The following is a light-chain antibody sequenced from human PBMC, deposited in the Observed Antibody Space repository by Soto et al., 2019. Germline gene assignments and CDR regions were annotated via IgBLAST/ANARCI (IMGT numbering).Light chain of an antibody. CDR2: DVS. J-gene: IGLJ1*01. V-gene: IGLV2-14*01. CDR1: SSDIGNYNY. Sequence: QSVLTQPASVSGSPGQSITISCIGTSSDIGNYNYVSWYQPHPGKAPKLMIYDVSYRPSGVSNRFSGSKSGNTASLTISGLQAEDEAEYYCTSYTNSDTYVFGIGTKVTVL. CDR3: TSYTNSDTYV.